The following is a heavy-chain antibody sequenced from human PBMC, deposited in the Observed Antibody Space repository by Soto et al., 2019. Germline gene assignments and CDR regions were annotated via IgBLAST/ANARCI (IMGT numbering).Heavy chain of an antibody. Sequence: PSETLSLTCTISGGSISSYYWSWIRQTPGKGLEWIGYVYFSGSTNYNPSLKSRVTISVDTSKNQFSLKLSSVTAADTAVYYCASGSYGFFDYWGQGTLVTVSS. CDR2: VYFSGST. CDR1: GGSISSYY. D-gene: IGHD1-26*01. J-gene: IGHJ4*02. V-gene: IGHV4-59*01. CDR3: ASGSYGFFDY.